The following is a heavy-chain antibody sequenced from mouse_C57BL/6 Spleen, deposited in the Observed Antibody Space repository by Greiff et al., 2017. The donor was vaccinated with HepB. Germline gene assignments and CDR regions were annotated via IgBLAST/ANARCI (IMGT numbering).Heavy chain of an antibody. J-gene: IGHJ2*01. D-gene: IGHD4-1*01. CDR1: GFNIKDYY. V-gene: IGHV14-1*01. CDR2: IDPEDGDT. Sequence: VQLQQSGAELVRPGASVKLSCTASGFNIKDYYMHWVKQRPEQGLEWIGRIDPEDGDTEYAPKFQGKATMTADTSSNTASLQLSSLTAEDTAVYYCTSPLITGTDYFDYWGQGTTLTVSS. CDR3: TSPLITGTDYFDY.